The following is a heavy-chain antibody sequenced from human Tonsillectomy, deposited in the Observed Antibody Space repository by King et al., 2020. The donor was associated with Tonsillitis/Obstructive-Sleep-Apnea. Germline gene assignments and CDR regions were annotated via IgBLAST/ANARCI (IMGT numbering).Heavy chain of an antibody. CDR3: TPDAPVSHTLDY. D-gene: IGHD2-2*02. Sequence: DVQLVESGGGLVKPGGSLRLSCAASGVTFSNAWMSWVRQAPGKGLEWVGRIKSKTDGGTTDYAAPVKGRFTISRDDSKNTLYLQMNSLKTEDTAVYYCTPDAPVSHTLDYWGQGTLVTVSS. J-gene: IGHJ4*02. V-gene: IGHV3-15*01. CDR2: IKSKTDGGTT. CDR1: GVTFSNAW.